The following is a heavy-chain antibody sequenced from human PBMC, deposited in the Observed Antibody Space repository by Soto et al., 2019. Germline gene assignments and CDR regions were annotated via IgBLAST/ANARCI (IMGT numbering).Heavy chain of an antibody. V-gene: IGHV3-72*01. Sequence: EVQRVESGGGLVQPGGSLRLSCAASGFIFSDHYMDWVRQAPGTGLEWVGRTRNKAKSYTTEYAASVIGRFTISRDESNNSLYLQMNSLKTEDTAVYYCARGGAVAQTYYYMDVWGKGTTVTVSS. CDR1: GFIFSDHY. CDR3: ARGGAVAQTYYYMDV. D-gene: IGHD6-19*01. CDR2: TRNKAKSYTT. J-gene: IGHJ6*03.